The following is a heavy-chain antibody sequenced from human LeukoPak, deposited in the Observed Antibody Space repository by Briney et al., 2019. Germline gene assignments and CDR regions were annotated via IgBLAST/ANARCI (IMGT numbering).Heavy chain of an antibody. Sequence: ASVKVSCKASGGTFSSYAISWVRQAPGQGLEWMGRIIPILGIANYAQKFQGRVTITTDESTSTAYMELSSLRSEDTAVYYCARAPLVLNDYGNFDYWGQGTLVTVSS. CDR2: IIPILGIA. J-gene: IGHJ4*02. CDR1: GGTFSSYA. CDR3: ARAPLVLNDYGNFDY. D-gene: IGHD4-17*01. V-gene: IGHV1-69*04.